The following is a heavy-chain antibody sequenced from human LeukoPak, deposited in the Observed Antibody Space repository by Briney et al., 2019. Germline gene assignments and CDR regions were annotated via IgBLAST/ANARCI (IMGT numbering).Heavy chain of an antibody. CDR2: INPNSGDT. D-gene: IGHD3-10*01. CDR1: GYAFAGYY. V-gene: IGHV1-2*02. J-gene: IGHJ5*02. Sequence: SVKVSCKASGYAFAGYYMHWVRQAPGQGLERMGWINPNSGDTNYVQKFQGRVTMTRDTSISTAYMELSSLTSDDTAVYYCARDHGSGSYWAPFDPWGQGTLVTVSS. CDR3: ARDHGSGSYWAPFDP.